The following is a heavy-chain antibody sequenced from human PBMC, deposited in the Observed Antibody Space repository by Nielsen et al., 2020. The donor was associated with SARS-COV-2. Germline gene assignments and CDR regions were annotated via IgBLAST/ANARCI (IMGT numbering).Heavy chain of an antibody. CDR3: ARTITNNYYYYYMDV. CDR1: GYTFTSYY. V-gene: IGHV1-46*01. D-gene: IGHD1-1*01. J-gene: IGHJ6*03. CDR2: INPSGGST. Sequence: ASVKVSCKASGYTFTSYYMHWVRQAPGQGLEWMGIINPSGGSTSYAQKFQGRVTMTTDTSTSTAYMELRSLRSDDTAVYYWARTITNNYYYYYMDVWGKGTTVTVSS.